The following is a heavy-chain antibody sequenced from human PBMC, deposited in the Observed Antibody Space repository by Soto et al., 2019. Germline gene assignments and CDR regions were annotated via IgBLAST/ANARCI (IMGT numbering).Heavy chain of an antibody. CDR2: INAGNGNT. CDR1: GYTFTSYA. CDR3: ARDGPPDYYDFWSGYSYYFDY. V-gene: IGHV1-3*01. D-gene: IGHD3-3*01. J-gene: IGHJ4*02. Sequence: ASVKVSFKASGYTFTSYAMHWVPQAPGQRLEGMGWINAGNGNTKYSQKFQGRVTITRDTSASTAYMELSSLRSEDTAVYYCARDGPPDYYDFWSGYSYYFDYWGQGTLVTVSS.